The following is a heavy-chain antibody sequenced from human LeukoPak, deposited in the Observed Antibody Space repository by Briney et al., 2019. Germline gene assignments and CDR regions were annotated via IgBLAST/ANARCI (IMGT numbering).Heavy chain of an antibody. J-gene: IGHJ4*02. V-gene: IGHV3-74*01. CDR1: GFTFSSYS. D-gene: IGHD6-19*01. CDR2: IGPDGTGV. CDR3: ARCRLGGDASSRYAY. Sequence: GGSLRLSCAASGFTFSSYSMNWVRQAPGKGPIWVSRIGPDGTGVSYADSVKGRFTITRDNAKNTLYLQMNSLRDEDTAVYYCARCRLGGDASSRYAYWGQGALVTVSS.